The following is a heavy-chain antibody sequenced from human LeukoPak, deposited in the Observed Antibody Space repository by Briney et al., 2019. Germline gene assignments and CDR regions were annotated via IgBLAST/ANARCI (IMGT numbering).Heavy chain of an antibody. V-gene: IGHV3-23*01. CDR3: AKTGYSSGWYRIWDY. CDR1: GFTFSSFE. D-gene: IGHD6-19*01. J-gene: IGHJ4*02. CDR2: ISRSGGSA. Sequence: TGGSLRLSCAASGFTFSSFEMSWVRQAPGKGLEWVSAISRSGGSAYYADSVKGRFTISRDNSRNSLSLQMNSLRAEDTALYYCAKTGYSSGWYRIWDYWGQGTLVTVSS.